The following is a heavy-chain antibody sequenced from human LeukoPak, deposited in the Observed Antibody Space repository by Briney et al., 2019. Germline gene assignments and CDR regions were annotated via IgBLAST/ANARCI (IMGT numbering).Heavy chain of an antibody. J-gene: IGHJ5*02. CDR1: GYTFTCYY. Sequence: ASVKVSCKASGYTFTCYYMHWVRQAPGQGLEWMGWINPNSGGTNYAQNFRGRVTMTWDTSLSTAFMDVSSLKSGDTAIYYCARDNTGLPPYDPWGQGTLVSVSS. CDR3: ARDNTGLPPYDP. V-gene: IGHV1-2*02. CDR2: INPNSGGT. D-gene: IGHD2-8*02.